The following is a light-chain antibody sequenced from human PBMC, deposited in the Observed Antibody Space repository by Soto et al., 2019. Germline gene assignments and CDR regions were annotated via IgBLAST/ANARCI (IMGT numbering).Light chain of an antibody. CDR1: SSDVGGYNY. CDR3: SSYTSSSTYV. V-gene: IGLV2-14*01. J-gene: IGLJ1*01. Sequence: QSALTQPASVSGSPGQSITISCTGTSSDVGGYNYVSWYQQHPGKAPKLMIYDVSNRPSGVSNRFSGSKSGNTASLTISGFQSEDEADYYCSSYTSSSTYVFGTGTKVTVI. CDR2: DVS.